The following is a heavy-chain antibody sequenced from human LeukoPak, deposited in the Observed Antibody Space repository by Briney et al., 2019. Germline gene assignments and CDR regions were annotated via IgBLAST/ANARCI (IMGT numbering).Heavy chain of an antibody. CDR1: GYTFNSYG. J-gene: IGHJ5*02. D-gene: IGHD3-22*01. CDR3: ARDQYYDSKGWFDP. Sequence: ASVKVSYKSSGYTFNSYGITWVRQAPGQGLEWMGWIHTYNGHTNYAQKLQGRVTMTTDTSTSTAYMELRSLRSDDTAVYYCARDQYYDSKGWFDPWGQGTLVTVSS. CDR2: IHTYNGHT. V-gene: IGHV1-18*01.